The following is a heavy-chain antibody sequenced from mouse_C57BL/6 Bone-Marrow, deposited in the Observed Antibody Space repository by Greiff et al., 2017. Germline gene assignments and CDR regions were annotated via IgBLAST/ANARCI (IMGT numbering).Heavy chain of an antibody. CDR1: GYTFTSYW. V-gene: IGHV1-64*01. CDR3: ARDEDYYGSDAMDD. D-gene: IGHD1-1*01. CDR2: IHPNSGST. J-gene: IGHJ4*01. Sequence: VQLQQPGAELVKPGASVKLSCKASGYTFTSYWMHWVKQRPGQGLEWIGMIHPNSGSTNYNEKFKSKATLTVDKSSSTAYMQLSSLTSEDSAVYYCARDEDYYGSDAMDDWGQGTSVTVSS.